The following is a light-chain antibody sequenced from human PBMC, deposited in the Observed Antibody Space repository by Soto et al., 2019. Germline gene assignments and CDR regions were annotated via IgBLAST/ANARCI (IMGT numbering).Light chain of an antibody. CDR3: CSYAGSSTLYV. V-gene: IGLV2-23*01. J-gene: IGLJ1*01. CDR1: SSDVGSYNL. CDR2: EGS. Sequence: QSVLTQPASVSGSPGQSITLSCTRTSSDVGSYNLVSWYQQHPGKAPKLMIYEGSKRPSGVSNRFSGSKSGSTASLTISGLQAEDEADYYCCSYAGSSTLYVFGTGTKVTVL.